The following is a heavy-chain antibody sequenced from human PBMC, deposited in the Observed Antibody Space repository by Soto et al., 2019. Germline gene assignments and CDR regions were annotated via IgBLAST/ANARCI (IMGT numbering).Heavy chain of an antibody. D-gene: IGHD3-3*01. J-gene: IGHJ5*02. CDR2: IIPILGIA. CDR3: ARYGGRITIFGVVPNNWFDP. Sequence: ASVKVSCKASGDTFSSYTISWVRQAPGQGLEWMGRIIPILGIANYAQKFQGRVTITADKSTSTAYMELSSLRSEDTAVYYCARYGGRITIFGVVPNNWFDPWGQGTLVTVSS. V-gene: IGHV1-69*02. CDR1: GDTFSSYT.